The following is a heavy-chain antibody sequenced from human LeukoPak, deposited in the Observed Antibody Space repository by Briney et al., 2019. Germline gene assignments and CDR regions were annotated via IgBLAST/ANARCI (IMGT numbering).Heavy chain of an antibody. CDR2: ISGSGGST. CDR1: GFTFRNYA. CDR3: AATRSDY. J-gene: IGHJ4*02. V-gene: IGHV3-23*01. Sequence: GGSLRLSCVASGFTFRNYAMSWVRQAPGKGLEWVSVISGSGGSTYYADSVKGRFTISRDNSKNTLYLQMNSLRAEDTAVYYCAATRSDYWGQGTLVTVSS.